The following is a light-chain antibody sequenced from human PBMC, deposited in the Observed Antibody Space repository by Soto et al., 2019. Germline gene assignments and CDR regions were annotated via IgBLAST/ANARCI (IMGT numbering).Light chain of an antibody. Sequence: QSVLTQPRSVSGSPGQSVTISCTGTSSDVGGYDYVSWYQQHPGKAPKVMIYDVTKRPSGVPDRFSGSKSGYTASLTISGLRAEDEADYYCCSYAGSYTYVFGTGTKLTVL. J-gene: IGLJ1*01. V-gene: IGLV2-11*01. CDR1: SSDVGGYDY. CDR2: DVT. CDR3: CSYAGSYTYV.